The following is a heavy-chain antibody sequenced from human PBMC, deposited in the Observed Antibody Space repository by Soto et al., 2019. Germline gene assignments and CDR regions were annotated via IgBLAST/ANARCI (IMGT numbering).Heavy chain of an antibody. CDR1: VFTLSGYA. Sequence: PGGSLRLSCAASVFTLSGYAMTWVRQAPGKGLEWVSSISSSSDYIYYADSMKGRVTISRDNAKNSLFLDMNSLTGEDTAVYYCARARVYATGPLDFWGQGTLVTVSS. D-gene: IGHD6-13*01. J-gene: IGHJ4*02. CDR3: ARARVYATGPLDF. V-gene: IGHV3-21*06. CDR2: ISSSSDYI.